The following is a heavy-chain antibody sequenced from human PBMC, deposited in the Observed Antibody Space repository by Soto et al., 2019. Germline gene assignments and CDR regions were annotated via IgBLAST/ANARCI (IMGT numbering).Heavy chain of an antibody. CDR3: ARGPSGDKVEY. D-gene: IGHD7-27*01. Sequence: QVQLQESGPGLVKPSQTLSLTCTVSGGSISSVSSCWSWIRQPPDKGLEWIGHIFIGGTTFNNPSLTGGVTMSVDTSKNQFSLQLSSVSAADTAVYYCARGPSGDKVEYWGQGTLVTVSS. CDR2: IFIGGTT. CDR1: GGSISSVSSC. J-gene: IGHJ4*02. V-gene: IGHV4-30-4*01.